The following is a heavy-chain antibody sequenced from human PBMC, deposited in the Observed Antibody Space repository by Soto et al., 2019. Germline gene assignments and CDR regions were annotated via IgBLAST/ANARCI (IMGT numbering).Heavy chain of an antibody. CDR1: EFIFSSDW. V-gene: IGHV3-74*01. CDR3: VRDDMARGRDCGWFHP. Sequence: WGSLRLSCAASEFIFSSDWMHWVRQAPGKGLVWVSRIKSDGSSTTYADSVKGRFTISRDNARNTLYLQMNSLRAEDTAVYYCVRDDMARGRDCGWFHPWGKGTLVTVAS. J-gene: IGHJ5*02. D-gene: IGHD3-10*01. CDR2: IKSDGSST.